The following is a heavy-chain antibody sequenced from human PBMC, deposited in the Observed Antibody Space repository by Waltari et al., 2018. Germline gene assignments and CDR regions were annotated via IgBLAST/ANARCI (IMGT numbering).Heavy chain of an antibody. Sequence: QVQLVQSGAEVKKPGSSVKVSCKASGGTFSSYAISWVRQAPGQGIEWMGGIIPIFGTANYAQKFQGRVTITADESTSTAYMELSSLRSEDTAVYYCARGRYCSSTSCYTRENWFDPWGQGTLVTVSS. CDR2: IIPIFGTA. V-gene: IGHV1-69*12. J-gene: IGHJ5*02. CDR3: ARGRYCSSTSCYTRENWFDP. D-gene: IGHD2-2*02. CDR1: GGTFSSYA.